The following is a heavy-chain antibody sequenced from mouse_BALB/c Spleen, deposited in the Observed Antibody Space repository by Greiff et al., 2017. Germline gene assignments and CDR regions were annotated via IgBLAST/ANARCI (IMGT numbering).Heavy chain of an antibody. Sequence: EVKLVESGAELVKPGASVKLSCTASGFNIKDTYMHWVKQRPEQGLEWIGRIDPANGNTKYDPKFQGKATITADTSSNTAYLQLSSLTSEDTAVYYCAPYYGNYGDYWGQGTTLTVSS. CDR1: GFNIKDTY. V-gene: IGHV14-3*02. CDR2: IDPANGNT. D-gene: IGHD2-10*01. J-gene: IGHJ2*01. CDR3: APYYGNYGDY.